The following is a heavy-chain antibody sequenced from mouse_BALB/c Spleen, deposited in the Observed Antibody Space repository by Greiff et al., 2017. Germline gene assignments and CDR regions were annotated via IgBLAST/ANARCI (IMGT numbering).Heavy chain of an antibody. CDR3: ARDGGMDY. CDR2: ISNLAYSI. CDR1: GFTFSDYG. Sequence: EVKVVESGGGLVKLGGSLKLSCAASGFTFSDYGMAWVRQAPGKGPEWVAFISNLAYSIYYADTVTGRFTISRENAKNTLYLEMSSLRSEDTAMYYCARDGGMDYWGQGTSVTVSS. J-gene: IGHJ4*01. V-gene: IGHV5-15*02.